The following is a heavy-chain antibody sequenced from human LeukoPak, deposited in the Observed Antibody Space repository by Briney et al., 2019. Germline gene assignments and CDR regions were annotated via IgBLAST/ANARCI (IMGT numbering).Heavy chain of an antibody. CDR3: AKDQPYYYDSSGSAPYFDY. CDR2: IRYDGSNK. V-gene: IGHV3-30*02. CDR1: GFTFSSYG. Sequence: PGGSLRLSCAASGFTFSSYGMHWVRQAPGKGLEWVAFIRYDGSNKYYADSVKGRFTFSRDNSKNTLYLQMNSLRAEDTAVYYCAKDQPYYYDSSGSAPYFDYWGQGTLVTVSS. D-gene: IGHD3-22*01. J-gene: IGHJ4*02.